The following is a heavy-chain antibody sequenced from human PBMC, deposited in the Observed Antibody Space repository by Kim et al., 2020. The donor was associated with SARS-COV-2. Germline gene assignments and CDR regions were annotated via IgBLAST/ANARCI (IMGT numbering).Heavy chain of an antibody. CDR3: ARGIEGFGTSHYYGMDV. V-gene: IGHV3-13*05. Sequence: GGSLRLSCAASGFTFSSYDMHWVRQATGKGLEWVSAIGTAGDPYYPGSVKGRFTISRENAKNSLYLQMNSLRAGDTAVYYCARGIEGFGTSHYYGMDVWGQGTTVTVSS. CDR2: IGTAGDP. D-gene: IGHD3-10*01. CDR1: GFTFSSYD. J-gene: IGHJ6*02.